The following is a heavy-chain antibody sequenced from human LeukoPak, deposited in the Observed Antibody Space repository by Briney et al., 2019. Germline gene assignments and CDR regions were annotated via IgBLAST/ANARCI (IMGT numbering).Heavy chain of an antibody. Sequence: SQTLSLTCAISGDSVSSNSAAWNWIRQSPSRGLEWLGRTYYRSKWYNDYAVSVKSRITINPDTSKNQFSLQLNSVTPEDTAVYYCARGGPTGAIVLMVYEDYYYYMDVWGKGTTVTVSS. J-gene: IGHJ6*03. CDR3: ARGGPTGAIVLMVYEDYYYYMDV. CDR1: GDSVSSNSAA. D-gene: IGHD2-8*01. CDR2: TYYRSKWYN. V-gene: IGHV6-1*01.